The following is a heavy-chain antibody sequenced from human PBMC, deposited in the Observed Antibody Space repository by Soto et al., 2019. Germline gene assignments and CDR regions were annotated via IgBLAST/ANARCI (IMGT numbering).Heavy chain of an antibody. V-gene: IGHV1-3*01. CDR3: ARSITMLRGAKYYFDY. D-gene: IGHD3-10*01. J-gene: IGHJ4*02. CDR1: GYTFTSHS. Sequence: QVQLVQSGGEVKKPGASVKVSCKASGYTFTSHSINWVRQAPGQRLEWLGWINAGNGDTKYSQKFQGRVTITRDTTASTSYMDMSTLTSEDTALYYCARSITMLRGAKYYFDYWGQGTLVTVSS. CDR2: INAGNGDT.